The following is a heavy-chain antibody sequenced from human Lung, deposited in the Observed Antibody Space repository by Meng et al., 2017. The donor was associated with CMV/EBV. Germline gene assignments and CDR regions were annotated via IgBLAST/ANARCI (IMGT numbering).Heavy chain of an antibody. CDR2: IYGAAGT. Sequence: GGSLRLSCAASGFTVSSNYMSWVRQAPGQGLEWVSVIYGAAGTYYADSVKGRFTITRDNAKNTLYLQMNSLRADDTAVYYCARAGAFPQCYDYWGQGALVTVSS. D-gene: IGHD2-8*01. V-gene: IGHV3-53*01. J-gene: IGHJ4*02. CDR1: GFTVSSNY. CDR3: ARAGAFPQCYDY.